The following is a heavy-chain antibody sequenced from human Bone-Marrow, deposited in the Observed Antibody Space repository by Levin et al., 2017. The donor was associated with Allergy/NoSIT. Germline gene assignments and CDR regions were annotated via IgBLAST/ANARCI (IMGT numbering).Heavy chain of an antibody. J-gene: IGHJ5*02. D-gene: IGHD6-13*01. CDR1: GFTFSTFG. CDR3: ARRVYGSNWLDL. V-gene: IGHV3-33*01. CDR2: IWSDGTSE. Sequence: AGGSLRLSCAASGFTFSTFGMHWVRRAPGKGLEWVAAIWSDGTSEQYVDSVKGRFTISRDNSENTLYLQMNSLRVEDTAVYYCARRVYGSNWLDLWGRGTLVTVSS.